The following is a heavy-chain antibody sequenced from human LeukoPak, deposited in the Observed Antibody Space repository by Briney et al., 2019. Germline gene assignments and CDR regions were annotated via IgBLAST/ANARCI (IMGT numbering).Heavy chain of an antibody. CDR1: GGSISNYY. V-gene: IGHV4-4*07. CDR3: ARARWGRYYYMDV. Sequence: PSETLSLTCAVSGGSISNYYWSWIRQPAGKGLEWIGHIYSSGSTNYNPSLKSRVTMSVDTSKNQFSLKLSSVTAADTAVYYCARARWGRYYYMDVWGKGTTVTVSS. J-gene: IGHJ6*03. D-gene: IGHD5-24*01. CDR2: IYSSGST.